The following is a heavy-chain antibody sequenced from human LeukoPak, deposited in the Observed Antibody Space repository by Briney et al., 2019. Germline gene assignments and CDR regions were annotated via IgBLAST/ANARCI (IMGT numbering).Heavy chain of an antibody. V-gene: IGHV1-2*02. CDR2: INPNSAGT. J-gene: IGHJ4*02. CDR3: SREDSRSTSLDY. CDR1: GYTFTGYY. Sequence: ASVKVSCKASGYTFTGYYMHWVRQAPGRGLEWMGWINPNSAGTNYAQKFQGRVTMTRDTSISTVFMELYSLRSDDTAVYYCSREDSRSTSLDYWGQGTLVTVSS. D-gene: IGHD6-6*01.